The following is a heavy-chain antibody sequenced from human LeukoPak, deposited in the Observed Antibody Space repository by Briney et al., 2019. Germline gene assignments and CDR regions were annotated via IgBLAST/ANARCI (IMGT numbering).Heavy chain of an antibody. CDR3: ARVVLKGVDAFDI. CDR2: ISAYNGDT. V-gene: IGHV1-18*01. CDR1: GYTFTRYG. Sequence: ASVKVSCKASGYTFTRYGISWVRQAPGQGLEWMGWISAYNGDTNYAQKLQDRVTMTTDTSTNTAYMELRSLRSDDTAVYYCARVVLKGVDAFDIWGRGTMVTVSS. J-gene: IGHJ3*02. D-gene: IGHD2-21*01.